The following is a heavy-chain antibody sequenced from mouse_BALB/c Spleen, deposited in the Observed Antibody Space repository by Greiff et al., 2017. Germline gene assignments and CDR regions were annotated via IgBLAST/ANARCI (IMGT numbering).Heavy chain of an antibody. CDR3: AGLLGYFDY. D-gene: IGHD1-1*01. V-gene: IGHV3-2*02. J-gene: IGHJ2*01. Sequence: EVQLQQSGPGLVKPSQSLSLTCTVTGYSITSDYAWNWIRQFPGNKLEWMGYISYSGSTSYNPSLKSRISITRDTSKNQFFLQLNSVTTEDTATYYCAGLLGYFDYWGQGTTLTVSS. CDR1: GYSITSDYA. CDR2: ISYSGST.